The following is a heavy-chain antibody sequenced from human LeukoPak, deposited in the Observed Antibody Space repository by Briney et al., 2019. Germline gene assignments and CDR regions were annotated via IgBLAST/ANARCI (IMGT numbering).Heavy chain of an antibody. V-gene: IGHV4-39*01. CDR3: VRQNYHYYTMDV. J-gene: IGHJ6*02. CDR2: IYDSGGT. Sequence: SETLSLTCTVSGGSIRSSYYYWGWIRQPPGKGLEWIGSIYDSGGTYYNPSLKSRVTISVDTSKNQFSLKLNSVTAADTAVYYCVRQNYHYYTMDVWGQGTTVTVSS. CDR1: GGSIRSSYYY.